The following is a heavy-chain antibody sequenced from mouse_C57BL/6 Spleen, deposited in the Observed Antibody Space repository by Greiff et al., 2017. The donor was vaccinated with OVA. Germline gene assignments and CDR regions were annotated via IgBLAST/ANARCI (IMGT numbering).Heavy chain of an antibody. V-gene: IGHV1-61*01. D-gene: IGHD4-1*01. CDR3: ARGGVGRGYFDY. CDR2: IYPSDSET. Sequence: QVQLQQPGAELVRPGSSVKLSCKASGYTFTSYWMDWVKQRPGQGLEWIGNIYPSDSETHYNQKFKDKATLTVDKSSSTAYMQLSSLTSEDSAVYYCARGGVGRGYFDYWGQGTTLTVSS. J-gene: IGHJ2*01. CDR1: GYTFTSYW.